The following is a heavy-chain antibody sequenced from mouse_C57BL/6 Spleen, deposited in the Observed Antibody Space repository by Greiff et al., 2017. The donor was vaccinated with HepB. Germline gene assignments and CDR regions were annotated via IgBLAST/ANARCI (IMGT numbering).Heavy chain of an antibody. D-gene: IGHD1-1*01. CDR1: GYAFSSSW. V-gene: IGHV1-82*01. CDR2: IYPGDGDT. J-gene: IGHJ1*03. Sequence: QVQLQQSGPELVKPGASVKISCKASGYAFSSSWMNWVKQRPGKGLEWIGRIYPGDGDTNYNGKFKGKATLTADKSSSTAYMQLSSLTSEDSAVYFCATPYGSSYWYFDVWGTGTTVTVSS. CDR3: ATPYGSSYWYFDV.